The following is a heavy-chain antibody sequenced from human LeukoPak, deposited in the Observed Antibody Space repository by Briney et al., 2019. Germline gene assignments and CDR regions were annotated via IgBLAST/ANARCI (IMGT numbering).Heavy chain of an antibody. CDR1: GYTFTSYA. D-gene: IGHD3-10*01. CDR3: ARVWVYGSGRTNWFDP. J-gene: IGHJ5*02. CDR2: INTNTGNP. Sequence: ASVKVSCKASGYTFTSYAMNWVRQAPGQGLEWMGWINTNTGNPTYAQGFTGRFVFSLDTSVSTAYVKISRLKAEDNAVYYCARVWVYGSGRTNWFDPWGQGTLVTVS. V-gene: IGHV7-4-1*02.